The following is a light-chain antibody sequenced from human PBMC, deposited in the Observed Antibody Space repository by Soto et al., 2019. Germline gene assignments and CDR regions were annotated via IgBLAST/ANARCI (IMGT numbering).Light chain of an antibody. Sequence: EIVLTQSPGTLSLSPGERATLSCRASQSVSSSYLAWYQQKPGQAPRLLIYGASTRATGIPARFSGSGSGTEFTLTISSLQSEDFAVYYCQQYDNWPPYTFGQGTKVDNK. CDR1: QSVSSSY. J-gene: IGKJ2*01. CDR3: QQYDNWPPYT. CDR2: GAS. V-gene: IGKV3-15*01.